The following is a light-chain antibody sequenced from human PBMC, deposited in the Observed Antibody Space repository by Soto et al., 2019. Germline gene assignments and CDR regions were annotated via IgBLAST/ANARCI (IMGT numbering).Light chain of an antibody. Sequence: EIVLTQSPGTLSLSPGERATLSCRASQSVDSSFVAWFQQKPGQAPRLLIYGASTRATGIPDRFSGSGSGTDFTLTISRLEPEDSAVYYCQQYGSSPTWTFGQGTKVDIK. CDR3: QQYGSSPTWT. CDR2: GAS. V-gene: IGKV3-20*01. CDR1: QSVDSSF. J-gene: IGKJ1*01.